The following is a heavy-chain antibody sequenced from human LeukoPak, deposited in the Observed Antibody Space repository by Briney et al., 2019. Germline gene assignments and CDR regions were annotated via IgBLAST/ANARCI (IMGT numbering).Heavy chain of an antibody. CDR2: IRGSGGST. D-gene: IGHD6-13*01. V-gene: IGHV3-23*01. CDR3: ARDPSRGAANWFDP. CDR1: GFTFSSYA. J-gene: IGHJ5*02. Sequence: GGSLRLSCAASGFTFSSYAMSWVRQAPGKGLEWVSAIRGSGGSTYYSDSVKGRFTISRDNAKNSLYLQMNSLRAEDTAVYYCARDPSRGAANWFDPWGQGTLVTVSS.